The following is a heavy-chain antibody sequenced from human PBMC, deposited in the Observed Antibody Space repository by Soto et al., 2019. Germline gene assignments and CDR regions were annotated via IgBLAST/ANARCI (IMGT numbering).Heavy chain of an antibody. CDR1: GYTFTSYD. CDR2: MNPNSGNT. Sequence: QVQLVQSGAEVKKPGASVKVSCKASGYTFTSYDINWVRQATGQGLEWMGWMNPNSGNTGYAQKFQGRVTMTRNTSISTAYMELSSLRSEDTAVYYCARSRDCSSTSRYGDFDYWGQGTLVTVSS. V-gene: IGHV1-8*01. D-gene: IGHD2-2*01. CDR3: ARSRDCSSTSRYGDFDY. J-gene: IGHJ4*02.